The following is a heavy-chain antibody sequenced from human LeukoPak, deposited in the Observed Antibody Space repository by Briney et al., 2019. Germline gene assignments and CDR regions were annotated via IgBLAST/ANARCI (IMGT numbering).Heavy chain of an antibody. D-gene: IGHD5-12*01. CDR1: GFTVSSNY. CDR2: IYSGGST. J-gene: IGHJ6*03. Sequence: GSLRLSCAASGFTVSSNYMSWVRQAPGKGLEWVSVIYSGGSTYYADSVKGRFTISRDNSKNTLYLQMNSLRAEDTAVYYCARGYSGYDFLDYYYYMDVWGKGTTVTVSS. V-gene: IGHV3-53*01. CDR3: ARGYSGYDFLDYYYYMDV.